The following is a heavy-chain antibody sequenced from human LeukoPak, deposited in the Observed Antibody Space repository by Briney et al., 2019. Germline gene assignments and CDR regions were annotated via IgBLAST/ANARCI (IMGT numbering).Heavy chain of an antibody. CDR2: ISRSGTTI. Sequence: PGGSLRLSCEAPGFTLSSYEMNWVRQAPGKGLEWVSYISRSGTTIYYADSVKGRFTISRDNAKDSLYMQMNSLRAEDTAVYYCARNLQDGYDTFDIWGQGTMVTVSS. D-gene: IGHD5-24*01. CDR1: GFTLSSYE. V-gene: IGHV3-48*03. CDR3: ARNLQDGYDTFDI. J-gene: IGHJ3*02.